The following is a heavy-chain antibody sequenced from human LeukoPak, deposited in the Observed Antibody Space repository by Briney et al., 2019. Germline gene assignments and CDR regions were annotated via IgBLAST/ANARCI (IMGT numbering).Heavy chain of an antibody. J-gene: IGHJ4*02. CDR1: GFTFSSYA. V-gene: IGHV3-23*01. CDR2: ISGSGGST. CDR3: AKVGFKITMIVVAYDY. Sequence: GGSLRLSCAASGFTFSSYAMSWVRQAPGKGLEWVSVISGSGGSTYYADSVKGRFTISRDNSKNTLYLQMNSLRAEDTAVYYCAKVGFKITMIVVAYDYWGQGTLVTVSS. D-gene: IGHD3-22*01.